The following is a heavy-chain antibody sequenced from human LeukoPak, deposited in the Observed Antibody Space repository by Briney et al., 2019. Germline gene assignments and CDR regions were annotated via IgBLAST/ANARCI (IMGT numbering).Heavy chain of an antibody. V-gene: IGHV1-69*04. CDR1: GYTFTSYG. Sequence: ASVKVSCKASGYTFTSYGISWVRQAPGQGLEWMGRIIPILGIANYAQKFQGRVTITADKSTSTAYMELSSLRSEDTAVYYCARGPYYYDSSGYYYFDYWGQGTLVTVSS. D-gene: IGHD3-22*01. J-gene: IGHJ4*02. CDR3: ARGPYYYDSSGYYYFDY. CDR2: IIPILGIA.